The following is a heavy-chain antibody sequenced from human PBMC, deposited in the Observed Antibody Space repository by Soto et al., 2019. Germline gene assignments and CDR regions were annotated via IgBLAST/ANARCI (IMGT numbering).Heavy chain of an antibody. CDR3: ARGDIVVVVAATRSRRNWFDP. V-gene: IGHV4-34*01. CDR1: GGSFSGYY. CDR2: INHSGST. Sequence: QVQLQQWGAGLLKPSETLSLTCAVYGGSFSGYYWSWIRQPPGKGLEWLGEINHSGSTNYNPSLKSRVTISVDTTKNQFSLKLSSVTAADTAVYYCARGDIVVVVAATRSRRNWFDPWGQGNLVTVSS. J-gene: IGHJ5*02. D-gene: IGHD2-15*01.